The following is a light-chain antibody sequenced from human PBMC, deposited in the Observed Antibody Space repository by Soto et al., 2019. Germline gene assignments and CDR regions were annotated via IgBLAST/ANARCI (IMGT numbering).Light chain of an antibody. CDR2: DAS. Sequence: DIQMTQSPSSQSASVGDRVTITCQATQDISNYLNWYQQKPGKAPKLLIYDASNLETGVPSRFSGSGYGTDFTFTISSLRPEDIATYYCQQYESLPYTFGQGTKLQIK. CDR3: QQYESLPYT. J-gene: IGKJ2*01. V-gene: IGKV1-33*01. CDR1: QDISNY.